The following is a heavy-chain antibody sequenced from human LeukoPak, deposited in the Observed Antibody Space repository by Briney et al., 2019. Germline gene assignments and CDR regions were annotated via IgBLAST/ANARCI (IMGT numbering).Heavy chain of an antibody. Sequence: GASVKVSCKASGYTFTSYAMNWVRQAPGQGLEWMGRIIPILGIANYAQKFQGRVTITADESTSTAYMELSSLRSEDTAVYYCARESGYQLLLGYYMDVWGKGTTVTVSS. CDR3: ARESGYQLLLGYYMDV. CDR2: IIPILGIA. D-gene: IGHD2-2*01. CDR1: GYTFTSYA. V-gene: IGHV1-69*04. J-gene: IGHJ6*03.